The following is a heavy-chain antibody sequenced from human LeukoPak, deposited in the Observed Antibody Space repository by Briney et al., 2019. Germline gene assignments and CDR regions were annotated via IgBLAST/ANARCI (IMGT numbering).Heavy chain of an antibody. D-gene: IGHD6-19*01. J-gene: IGHJ4*02. CDR2: ISAYNGNT. CDR3: ARGVPEAVAAVDY. V-gene: IGHV1-18*01. CDR1: GGTFSSYA. Sequence: ASVRVSCKASGGTFSSYALSWVRQAPGQGLEWMGWISAYNGNTNYAQKLQGRVTMTTDTSTSTACMELRSLRSDDTAVYYCARGVPEAVAAVDYWGQGTLVTVSS.